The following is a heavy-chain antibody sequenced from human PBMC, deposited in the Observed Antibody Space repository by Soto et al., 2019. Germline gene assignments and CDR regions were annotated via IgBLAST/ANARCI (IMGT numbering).Heavy chain of an antibody. Sequence: ASVKVSCKASGYTFTSYGISWVRQAPGQGLEWMGRIGAYNGNTNYEQKLQGRVTMTTDTSTSTAYMELRSLRSDDTAVYYCARDLVHTGQLLGTLYNWFDPWGQGTLVTVSS. D-gene: IGHD2-2*01. J-gene: IGHJ5*02. V-gene: IGHV1-18*01. CDR2: IGAYNGNT. CDR3: ARDLVHTGQLLGTLYNWFDP. CDR1: GYTFTSYG.